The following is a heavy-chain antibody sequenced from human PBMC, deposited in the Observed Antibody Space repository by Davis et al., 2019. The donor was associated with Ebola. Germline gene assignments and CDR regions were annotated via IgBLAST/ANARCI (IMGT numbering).Heavy chain of an antibody. Sequence: GESLKISCAASGFTFSSYGMHWVRQAPGKGLEWVAVISYDGSNKYYADSVKGRFTISRDNAKNSLYLQMNSLRAEDTAVYYCARCRYDFWSGYPYYFDYWGQGTLVTVSS. CDR2: ISYDGSNK. J-gene: IGHJ4*02. D-gene: IGHD3-3*01. CDR3: ARCRYDFWSGYPYYFDY. CDR1: GFTFSSYG. V-gene: IGHV3-30*03.